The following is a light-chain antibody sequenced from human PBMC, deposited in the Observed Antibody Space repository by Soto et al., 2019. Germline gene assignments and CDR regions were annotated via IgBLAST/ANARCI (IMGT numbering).Light chain of an antibody. J-gene: IGKJ2*01. CDR1: QDITKY. Sequence: DIQMTQSPSSLSASVGDRVTITCQASQDITKYLNWYQQKPGKAPKLLIYGASSLETGVPPRFTGSGSATQFTFTISSLQPEDVAAYYCQQYGNFPYTFGQWTELKIK. CDR3: QQYGNFPYT. V-gene: IGKV1-33*01. CDR2: GAS.